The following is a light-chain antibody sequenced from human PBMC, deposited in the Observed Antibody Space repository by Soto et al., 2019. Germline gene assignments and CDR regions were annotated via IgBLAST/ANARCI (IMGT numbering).Light chain of an antibody. Sequence: EIVMTQSPATLSVSPGERATLSCRASQSVSSNLAWYHQKPGQAPRLLIYGASTRATGIPARFSGSGSGTEFPLTISSLQSEDFAVYYCQQYNNWPRTFGQGTKVEIK. CDR3: QQYNNWPRT. CDR2: GAS. J-gene: IGKJ1*01. CDR1: QSVSSN. V-gene: IGKV3-15*01.